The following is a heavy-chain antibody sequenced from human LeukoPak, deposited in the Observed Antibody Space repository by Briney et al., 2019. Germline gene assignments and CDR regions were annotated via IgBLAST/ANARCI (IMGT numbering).Heavy chain of an antibody. D-gene: IGHD3-16*01. CDR2: IYYSGST. V-gene: IGHV4-39*07. J-gene: IGHJ4*02. CDR3: ATTDYVWGSYPFDY. CDR1: GGSISSSSYY. Sequence: PSETLSLTCTVSGGSISSSSYYWGWIRQPPGKGLEWIGSIYYSGSTYYNPSLKSRVTISVDTSKNQFSLKLSSVTAADTAVYYCATTDYVWGSYPFDYWGQGTLVTVSS.